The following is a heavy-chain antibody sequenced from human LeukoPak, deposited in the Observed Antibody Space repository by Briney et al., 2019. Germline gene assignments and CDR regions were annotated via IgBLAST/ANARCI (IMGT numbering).Heavy chain of an antibody. D-gene: IGHD2-21*02. J-gene: IGHJ4*02. CDR2: INPNSGDT. CDR1: GYTFTGYY. CDR3: ARDYCGGDCFPDY. Sequence: ASVKVSCKASGYTFTGYYVHWVRQAPGQGLEWMGRINPNSGDTNYAQKFQGRVTMTRDTSISTAYMELSRLRSDDTVVYYCARDYCGGDCFPDYWGQGTLVTVSS. V-gene: IGHV1-2*05.